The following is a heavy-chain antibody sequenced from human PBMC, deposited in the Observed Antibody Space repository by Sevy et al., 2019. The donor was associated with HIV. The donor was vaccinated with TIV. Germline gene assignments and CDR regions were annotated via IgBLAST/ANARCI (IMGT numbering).Heavy chain of an antibody. CDR2: ISAYNGNT. CDR3: ASSSYGDYVGVDY. Sequence: DAVKVSCKASGYTFTSYGISWVRQAPRQGLEWMGWISAYNGNTNYAQKLQGRVTMSTDISTSTAYMELRSLTSDDTAVYYCASSSYGDYVGVDYWGQGTLVIVSS. J-gene: IGHJ4*02. CDR1: GYTFTSYG. D-gene: IGHD4-17*01. V-gene: IGHV1-18*01.